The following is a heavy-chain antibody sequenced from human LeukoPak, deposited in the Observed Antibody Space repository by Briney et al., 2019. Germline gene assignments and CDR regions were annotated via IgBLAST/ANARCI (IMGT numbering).Heavy chain of an antibody. CDR1: GFTFSSNP. V-gene: IGHV3-30-3*01. CDR2: TSHDENNK. CDR3: AKDVFGGIDY. D-gene: IGHD3-10*01. Sequence: PGGSLRLSCAASGFTFSSNPMHWVRQAPGKGLEWVAVTSHDENNKYYADSVKGRFTISRDNSKNTLYLQMNSLRTDDTAVYYCAKDVFGGIDYWGQGTLVTVSS. J-gene: IGHJ4*02.